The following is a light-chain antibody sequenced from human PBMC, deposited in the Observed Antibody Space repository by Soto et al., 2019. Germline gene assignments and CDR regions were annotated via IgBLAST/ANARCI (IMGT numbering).Light chain of an antibody. CDR2: DVS. V-gene: IGLV2-14*01. CDR3: TSYTTSSTYV. CDR1: SSDGGGYNY. Sequence: QSALTQPASVSGSPGQSITISCTGTSSDGGGYNYVSWHQQHPGKVPKLMIYDVSYRPSGVSNRFSGFKSGNTASLTISGLQAEDEADYYCTSYTTSSTYVFGTGTKVTVL. J-gene: IGLJ1*01.